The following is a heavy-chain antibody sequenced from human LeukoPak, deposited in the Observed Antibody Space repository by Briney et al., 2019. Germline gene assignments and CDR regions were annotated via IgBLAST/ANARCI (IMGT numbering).Heavy chain of an antibody. CDR1: GFTFSVYG. Sequence: GGSLRLSCAASGFTFSVYGMTWVRQAPGKGLEWVSSIVGSSSTYYADSLKGRFTISRDNAKNSLYLQMNSLRAEDTAVYYCARIGAGSSRDYWGQGTLVTVSS. J-gene: IGHJ4*02. CDR3: ARIGAGSSRDY. D-gene: IGHD6-13*01. CDR2: IVGSSST. V-gene: IGHV3-21*01.